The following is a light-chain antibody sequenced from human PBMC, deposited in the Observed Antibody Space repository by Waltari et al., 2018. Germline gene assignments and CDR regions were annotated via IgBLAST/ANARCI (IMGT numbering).Light chain of an antibody. Sequence: QSALTQPASVSGSPGQSITISCTGPSSDVGGYNYVSWYQQHPGKAPKLMIYDVSNRPSGVSNRFSGSKSGNTASLTISGLQAEDEADYYCISYTSSSTLVVFGGGTKLTVL. CDR2: DVS. CDR3: ISYTSSSTLVV. CDR1: SSDVGGYNY. V-gene: IGLV2-14*03. J-gene: IGLJ2*01.